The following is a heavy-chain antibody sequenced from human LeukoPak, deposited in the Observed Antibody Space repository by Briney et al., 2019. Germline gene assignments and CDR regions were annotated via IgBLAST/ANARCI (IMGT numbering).Heavy chain of an antibody. J-gene: IGHJ4*02. CDR1: GASITSSY. CDR2: VYHTGNT. CDR3: ARHPFSNPFDF. D-gene: IGHD2/OR15-2a*01. V-gene: IGHV4-59*08. Sequence: SETLSLTCTVSGASITSSYWSWIRQPPGKGLEWIGYVYHTGNTDYNPSLRSRVTISLDTSKSHFTLSLSSATAADTAVYFCARHPFSNPFDFWGQGTLVTVSS.